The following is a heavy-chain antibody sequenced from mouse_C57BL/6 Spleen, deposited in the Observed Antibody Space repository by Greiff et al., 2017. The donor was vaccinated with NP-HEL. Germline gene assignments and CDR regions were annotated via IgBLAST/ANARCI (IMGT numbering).Heavy chain of an antibody. V-gene: IGHV1-52*01. CDR1: GYTFTSYW. D-gene: IGHD1-1*01. CDR2: IDPSDSET. J-gene: IGHJ1*03. CDR3: ARSSPYYGSSYGYFDV. Sequence: QVQLQQPGAELVRPGSSVKLSCKASGYTFTSYWMHWVKQRPIQGLEWIGNIDPSDSETHYNQKFKDKATLTVDKSSSTAYMQLSSLTSEDSAVYYCARSSPYYGSSYGYFDVWGTGTTVTVSS.